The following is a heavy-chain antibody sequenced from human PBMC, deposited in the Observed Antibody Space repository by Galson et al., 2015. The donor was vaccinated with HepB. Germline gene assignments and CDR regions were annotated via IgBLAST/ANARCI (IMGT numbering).Heavy chain of an antibody. CDR2: ISGSSSTI. V-gene: IGHV3-48*01. J-gene: IGHJ4*02. CDR3: ARRQVSRRALDY. CDR1: GFTFSSYS. Sequence: SLRLSCAASGFTFSSYSMNWVRQAPGKGLEWVSYISGSSSTIYYADSVKGRFTISRDNAKNSLYLQMSSLRAEDTAVYYCARRQVSRRALDYWVQGTLVTVSS.